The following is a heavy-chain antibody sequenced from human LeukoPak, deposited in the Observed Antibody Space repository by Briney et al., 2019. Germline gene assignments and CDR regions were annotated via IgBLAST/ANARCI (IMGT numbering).Heavy chain of an antibody. Sequence: SVKVSCKASGFTFTSSAMQWVRQARGQRLEWIGWIVVGSGNTNYAQKFQERVTITRDMSTSTAYMELSSLRSEDTAVYYCAADRRYSYGRSGPYYYYYTDVWGKGTTVTVSS. CDR2: IVVGSGNT. D-gene: IGHD5-18*01. V-gene: IGHV1-58*02. J-gene: IGHJ6*03. CDR1: GFTFTSSA. CDR3: AADRRYSYGRSGPYYYYYTDV.